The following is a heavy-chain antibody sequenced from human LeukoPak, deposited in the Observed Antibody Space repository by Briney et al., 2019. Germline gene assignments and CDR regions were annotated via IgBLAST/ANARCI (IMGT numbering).Heavy chain of an antibody. J-gene: IGHJ2*01. V-gene: IGHV4-31*03. CDR1: GGSISSGASD. CDR3: ARAARQGFTMIVVPFFYFDL. CDR2: INHSGST. Sequence: SETLSLTCTVSGGSISSGASDWGWIRQHPKRGLEWVGYINHSGSTYYNPSLGSRVTMSVDTSKNQFSLKLSSVTAADSAVYYYARAARQGFTMIVVPFFYFDLWGRGTLVTVSS. D-gene: IGHD3-22*01.